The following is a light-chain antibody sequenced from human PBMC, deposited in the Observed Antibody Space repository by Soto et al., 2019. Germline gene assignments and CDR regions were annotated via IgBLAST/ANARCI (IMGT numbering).Light chain of an antibody. CDR3: QQYGSSPLT. J-gene: IGKJ3*01. Sequence: EIVLTQSPGTLSLSPGERATLSCRASQSVSSSYLAWYQQKPGQAPRLLIYGASNMATGAPDRFSGSGSGTDFTLTISRLEPEDFAVYYCQQYGSSPLTFGPGTKVDIK. CDR2: GAS. V-gene: IGKV3-20*01. CDR1: QSVSSSY.